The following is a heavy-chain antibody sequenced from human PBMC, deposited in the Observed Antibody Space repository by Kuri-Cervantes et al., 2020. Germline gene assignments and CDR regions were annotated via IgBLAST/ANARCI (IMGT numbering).Heavy chain of an antibody. CDR3: ARGSRAGLGFYYGMDV. CDR1: GGSISSSNW. D-gene: IGHD6-13*01. J-gene: IGHJ6*02. V-gene: IGHV4-4*02. Sequence: GSLRLSCAVSGGSISSSNWWSWVRQPPGKGLEWIGEIYHSGSTNYNPSLKSRVTISVDTPKNQFSLKLSSVTAADTAVYYCARGSRAGLGFYYGMDVWGQGTTVTVSS. CDR2: IYHSGST.